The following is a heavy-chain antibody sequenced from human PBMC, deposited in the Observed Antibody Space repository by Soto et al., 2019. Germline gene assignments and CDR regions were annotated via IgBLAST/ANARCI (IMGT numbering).Heavy chain of an antibody. CDR1: GFTFSSYA. D-gene: IGHD6-6*01. Sequence: GGSLRLSCAASGFTFSSYAMSWVRQAPGKGLEWVSAISGSGGSTYYADSVKGRFTISRDNSKNTLYLQMNSLRAEDTAVYYCGKDEYSSSDENYYYYYGMDVWGQGTTVTVSS. CDR2: ISGSGGST. CDR3: GKDEYSSSDENYYYYYGMDV. J-gene: IGHJ6*02. V-gene: IGHV3-23*01.